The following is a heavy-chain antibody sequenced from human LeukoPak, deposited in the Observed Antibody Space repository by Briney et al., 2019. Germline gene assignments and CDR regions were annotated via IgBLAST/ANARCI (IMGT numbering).Heavy chain of an antibody. J-gene: IGHJ6*03. CDR1: GGTFSSYA. V-gene: IGHV1-69*13. CDR2: NLPNFGTA. CDR3: ARVLYCSSTSCYKWGGYMDV. D-gene: IGHD2-2*02. Sequence: SVKVSCKASGGTFSSYAISWVRQAPGQGLEWMGENLPNFGTANYAQNCQCRVTITPDEHARTAYMELNSLRSEDTAVYYFARVLYCSSTSCYKWGGYMDVWGKGTTVTVSS.